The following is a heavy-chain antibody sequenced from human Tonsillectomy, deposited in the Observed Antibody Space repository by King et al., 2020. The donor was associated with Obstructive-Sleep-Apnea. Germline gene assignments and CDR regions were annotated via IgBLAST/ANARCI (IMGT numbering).Heavy chain of an antibody. V-gene: IGHV2-70*15. J-gene: IGHJ3*02. CDR3: ARIPQDYDMLTGYYNRGDDAFDI. CDR1: GFSRSTSGMC. Sequence: VTLKESGPALVKPTQTLTLTCTFSGFSRSTSGMCVSWSRQPPGKALEWLARIDWDDDKYYSTSLKTRLTISKDTSNNQVVLTMTHMDPVDTATYDCARIPQDYDMLTGYYNRGDDAFDIWGQGTMVTVSS. D-gene: IGHD3-9*01. CDR2: IDWDDDK.